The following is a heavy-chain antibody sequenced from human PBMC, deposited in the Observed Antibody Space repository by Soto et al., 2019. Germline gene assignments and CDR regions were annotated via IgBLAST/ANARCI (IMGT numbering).Heavy chain of an antibody. Sequence: SETLSLTCAISGDSVSSNSAAWNWIRQSPSRGLEWLGRTYYRSKWYNDYAVSVKSRITINPDTSKNQFSLQLNSVTPEDTAVYYCARDLGSSGYSWFDPWGQGTLVTVSS. J-gene: IGHJ5*02. D-gene: IGHD3-22*01. CDR3: ARDLGSSGYSWFDP. V-gene: IGHV6-1*01. CDR2: TYYRSKWYN. CDR1: GDSVSSNSAA.